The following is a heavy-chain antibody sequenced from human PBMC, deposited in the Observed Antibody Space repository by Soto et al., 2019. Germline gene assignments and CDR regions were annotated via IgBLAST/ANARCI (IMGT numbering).Heavy chain of an antibody. J-gene: IGHJ3*02. D-gene: IGHD1-1*01. CDR3: ARVERGTATTVVDAFDI. Sequence: QVQLQQWGAGLLKPSETLSLTCAVYGGSVSGANYYWSWSRQPPGKGLEWIGEMSHSGGTHFNPCLKSRVTISVDPSTNHFSLKMSSVTAADTALYYCARVERGTATTVVDAFDIWGPGTMVTVSS. CDR2: MSHSGGT. CDR1: GGSVSGANYY. V-gene: IGHV4-34*01.